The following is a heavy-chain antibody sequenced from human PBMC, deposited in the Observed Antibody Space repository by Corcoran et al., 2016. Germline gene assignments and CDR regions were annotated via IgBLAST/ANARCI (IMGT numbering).Heavy chain of an antibody. Sequence: QVQLVQSGAEVKKPGASVKVSCKASGYTFTSYGISWVRQAPGQGLEWMGWISAYNGNTNYAQKLQGRVTMTTDTSTGTAYMELRSLRSDDTAVYYCAGDANVLLWFGELGFDYWGQGTLVTVSS. J-gene: IGHJ4*02. CDR2: ISAYNGNT. D-gene: IGHD3-10*01. CDR1: GYTFTSYG. V-gene: IGHV1-18*01. CDR3: AGDANVLLWFGELGFDY.